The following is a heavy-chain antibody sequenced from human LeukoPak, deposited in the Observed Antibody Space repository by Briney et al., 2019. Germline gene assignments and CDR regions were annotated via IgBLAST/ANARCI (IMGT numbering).Heavy chain of an antibody. D-gene: IGHD2-8*01. CDR1: GFTFSTYS. CDR2: ISPDSNYK. CDR3: ARDSTQYDNGVYFDVHDI. Sequence: GGSLRLSCAASGFTFSTYSMNWLRLAPGKGLEWVSSISPDSNYKYYVDSVKGRFTISRDNAKSSLYLQMNSLRAEDTAVYYCARDSTQYDNGVYFDVHDIWGQGTMVTVSS. J-gene: IGHJ3*02. V-gene: IGHV3-21*01.